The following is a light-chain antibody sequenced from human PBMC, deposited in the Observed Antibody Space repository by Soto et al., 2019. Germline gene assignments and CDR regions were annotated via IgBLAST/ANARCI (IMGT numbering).Light chain of an antibody. CDR3: AAWDDTLGARV. J-gene: IGLJ2*01. V-gene: IGLV1-44*01. CDR1: NSNIGRNT. Sequence: QSVLTQPPSASGTPGQRVTISCSGSNSNIGRNTVSWYQQVPGTAPKSLIYSNDQRPSGVPDRISGSRSGTSASLAISGLQSGDEAEYYCAAWDDTLGARVFGGGTKVTVL. CDR2: SND.